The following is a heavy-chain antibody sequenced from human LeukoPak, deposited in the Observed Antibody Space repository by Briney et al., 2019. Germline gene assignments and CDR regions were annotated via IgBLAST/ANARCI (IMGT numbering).Heavy chain of an antibody. Sequence: GGSLRLSCAASGFTFSSYGMHWVRQAPGKGLEWVAVILNDGSQEKYADSVKGRFTISRDNSKNTLYLQMNSLRAEDTAVYYCAKGSGNYYYILDYWGQGTLVTVSS. CDR2: ILNDGSQE. J-gene: IGHJ4*02. D-gene: IGHD3-10*01. CDR1: GFTFSSYG. CDR3: AKGSGNYYYILDY. V-gene: IGHV3-33*06.